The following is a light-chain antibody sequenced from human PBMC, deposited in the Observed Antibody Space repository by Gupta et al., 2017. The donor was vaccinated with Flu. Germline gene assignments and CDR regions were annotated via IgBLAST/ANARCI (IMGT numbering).Light chain of an antibody. CDR1: SSDVRGYNY. V-gene: IGLV2-14*01. Sequence: QSALTQPASVSGSPGQSITISCTGTSSDVRGYNYVSWYQQHPGKAPKLMIYEVSNRPSGVSNRFSGSKSGNTASLTISGLQAEDEADYYCSSYTSSSTLEGVFGGGTKLTVL. CDR3: SSYTSSSTLEGV. CDR2: EVS. J-gene: IGLJ2*01.